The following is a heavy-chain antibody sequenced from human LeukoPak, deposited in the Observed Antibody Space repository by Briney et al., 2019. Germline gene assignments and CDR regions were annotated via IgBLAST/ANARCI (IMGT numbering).Heavy chain of an antibody. D-gene: IGHD3-10*01. Sequence: GASVKVSCKVSGYTLTQLSMHGGRQAPGKGLEWMGGFDPEDGETIYAQKFQGRVTMTEDTSTDTAYMELSSLRSEDTAVYYCARAMVRGEAWFDPWGQGTLVTVSS. V-gene: IGHV1-24*01. CDR1: GYTLTQLS. J-gene: IGHJ5*02. CDR2: FDPEDGET. CDR3: ARAMVRGEAWFDP.